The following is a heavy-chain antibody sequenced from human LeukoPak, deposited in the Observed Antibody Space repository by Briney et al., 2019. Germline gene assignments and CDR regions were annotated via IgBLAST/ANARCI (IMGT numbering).Heavy chain of an antibody. V-gene: IGHV3-30*02. CDR3: AKEGDYYYYYMDV. D-gene: IGHD1-26*01. CDR2: IRYDGSNK. CDR1: GFTFSSYG. J-gene: IGHJ6*03. Sequence: GGSLRLSCAASGFTFSSYGMHWVRQAPGKGLEWVAFIRYDGSNKYYADSVKSRFTISRDNSKNTLYLQMNSLRAEDTAVYYCAKEGDYYYYYMDVWGKGTTVTVSS.